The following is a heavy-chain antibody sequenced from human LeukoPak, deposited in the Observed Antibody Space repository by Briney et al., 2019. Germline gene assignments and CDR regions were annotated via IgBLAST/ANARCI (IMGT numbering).Heavy chain of an antibody. D-gene: IGHD4-23*01. J-gene: IGHJ4*02. CDR2: ISSSSTI. V-gene: IGHV3-48*02. CDR1: GFTFSSYS. Sequence: GGSLRLSCAASGFTFSSYSINWVRQAAGKGLEWVSYISSSSTISYADSVKGRFTISRDNANNSLYLQMNSLRDEDTAVYYCARGGTSSSLAYWGQGTLVTVSS. CDR3: ARGGTSSSLAY.